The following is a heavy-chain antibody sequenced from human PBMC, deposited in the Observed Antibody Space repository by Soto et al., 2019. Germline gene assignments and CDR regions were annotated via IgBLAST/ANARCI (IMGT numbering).Heavy chain of an antibody. D-gene: IGHD5-18*01. CDR1: GYTLTSYA. CDR2: INAGNGNT. V-gene: IGHV1-3*01. CDR3: ARAFGYSSHLSP. J-gene: IGHJ5*02. Sequence: AASVKVSCKASGYTLTSYAMHWVRQAPGQRLEWMGWINAGNGNTKYSQKFQGRVTITRDTSASTAYMELSSLRSEDTAVYYCARAFGYSSHLSPWGQGTLVTVSS.